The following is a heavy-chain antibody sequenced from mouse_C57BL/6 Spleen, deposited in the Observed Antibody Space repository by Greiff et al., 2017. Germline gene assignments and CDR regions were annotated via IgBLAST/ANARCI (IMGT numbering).Heavy chain of an antibody. J-gene: IGHJ4*01. CDR3: ARRGDYDAMDY. Sequence: QVHVKQPGAELVKPGASVKLSCKASGYTFTSYWMHWVKQRPGQGLEWIGMIHPNSGSTNYNEKFKSKATLTVDKSSSTAYMQLSSLTSEDSAVYYCARRGDYDAMDYWGQGTSVTVSS. CDR2: IHPNSGST. CDR1: GYTFTSYW. V-gene: IGHV1-64*01.